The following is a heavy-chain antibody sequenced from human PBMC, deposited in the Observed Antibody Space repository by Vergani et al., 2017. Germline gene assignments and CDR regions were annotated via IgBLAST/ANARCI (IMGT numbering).Heavy chain of an antibody. J-gene: IGHJ4*02. CDR1: GFTFSSYP. Sequence: QVQLVESGGGVVQPGRSLRLSCAASGFTFSSYPMHWVRQAPGKGLEWVAVISYDGSNKYYADSVKGRFTISRDNSKNTLYLQMNSLRAEDTAVYYCAREGGIAVADSFDYWGQGTLVTVSS. D-gene: IGHD6-19*01. CDR3: AREGGIAVADSFDY. V-gene: IGHV3-30-3*01. CDR2: ISYDGSNK.